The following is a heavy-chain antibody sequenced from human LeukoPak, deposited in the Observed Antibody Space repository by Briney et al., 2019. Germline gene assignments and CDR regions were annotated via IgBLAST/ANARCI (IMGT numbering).Heavy chain of an antibody. V-gene: IGHV4-59*01. CDR1: GGSISSYY. CDR3: ARDPIGHYGMDV. J-gene: IGHJ6*02. D-gene: IGHD3/OR15-3a*01. CDR2: IYYSGST. Sequence: SETLSLTCTVSGGSISSYYWSRIRQPPGKGLEWIGYIYYSGSTNHNPSLKSRVTISVDTSKNQFSLKLSSVTAADTAVYYCARDPIGHYGMDVWGQGTTVTVSS.